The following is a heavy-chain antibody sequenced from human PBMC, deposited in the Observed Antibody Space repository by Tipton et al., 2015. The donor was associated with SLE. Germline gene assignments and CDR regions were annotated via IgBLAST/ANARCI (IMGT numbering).Heavy chain of an antibody. CDR3: ARVDDILTGMGYWYFDL. Sequence: TLSLTCTVSGGSISSGSYYWSWIRQPAGKGLEWIGYIYTSGSTNYNPSLKSRVTISVDTSKNQFSLKLSSVTAADTAVYYCARVDDILTGMGYWYFDLWGRGTLVTVSS. D-gene: IGHD3-9*01. V-gene: IGHV4-61*09. J-gene: IGHJ2*01. CDR2: IYTSGST. CDR1: GGSISSGSYY.